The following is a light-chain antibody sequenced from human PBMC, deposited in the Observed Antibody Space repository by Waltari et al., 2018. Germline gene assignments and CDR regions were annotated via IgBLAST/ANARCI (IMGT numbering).Light chain of an antibody. V-gene: IGKV2-28*01. Sequence: DIVMSQSPLSLAVTPGEPASISCWSSRTLLRSEGKNYLGWYLQKPGQSPQLLIYLGAQRASGVPDRFSGSGSGTDFTLKISRVEAEDVGVYYCMQASQSITFGQGTRLEIK. CDR1: RTLLRSEGKNY. CDR2: LGA. J-gene: IGKJ5*01. CDR3: MQASQSIT.